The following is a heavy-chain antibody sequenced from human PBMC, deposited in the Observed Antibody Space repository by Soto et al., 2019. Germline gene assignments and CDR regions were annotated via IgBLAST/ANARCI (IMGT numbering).Heavy chain of an antibody. Sequence: PGGSLRLSCAASGFTFSSYAMHWVRQAPGKGLEWVAVISYDGSNKYYADSVKGRFTISRDNSKNTLYLQMNSLRAEDTAVYYCARDPYPRILTGSYAYWGQGTLVTVSS. CDR2: ISYDGSNK. V-gene: IGHV3-30-3*01. D-gene: IGHD3-9*01. J-gene: IGHJ4*02. CDR1: GFTFSSYA. CDR3: ARDPYPRILTGSYAY.